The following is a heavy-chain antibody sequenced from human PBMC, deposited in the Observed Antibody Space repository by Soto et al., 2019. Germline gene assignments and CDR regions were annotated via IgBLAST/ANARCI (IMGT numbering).Heavy chain of an antibody. V-gene: IGHV3-66*01. CDR1: GFTVSSNY. D-gene: IGHD5-12*01. J-gene: IGHJ3*02. Sequence: GGSLRLSCASSGFTVSSNYMILVRQAPGKGLEWVSVIYSGGSTYYADSVKGRFTISRDNSKNTLYLQMNSLRAEDTAVYYCAREDGYRGGDAFDIWGQGTMVTVSS. CDR3: AREDGYRGGDAFDI. CDR2: IYSGGST.